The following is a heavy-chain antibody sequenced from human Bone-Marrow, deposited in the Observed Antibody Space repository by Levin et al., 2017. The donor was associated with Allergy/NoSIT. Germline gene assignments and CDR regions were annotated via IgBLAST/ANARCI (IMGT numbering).Heavy chain of an antibody. CDR3: ARFPDY. V-gene: IGHV3-7*04. CDR2: IKQDGSET. J-gene: IGHJ4*02. CDR1: GFSFSSYW. Sequence: SCAASGFSFSSYWMTWVRQAPGKGLEWVATIKQDGSETYYVDSVRGRFTISRDNAKNSLFLQMNSLRVEDTAVYYCARFPDYWAQGTLATVSS.